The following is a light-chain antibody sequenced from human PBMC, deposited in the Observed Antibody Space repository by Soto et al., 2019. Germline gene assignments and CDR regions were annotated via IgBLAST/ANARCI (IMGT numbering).Light chain of an antibody. CDR3: QQYNSAWT. CDR1: QSISSSY. CDR2: GAS. Sequence: EIVLTQSPDTLSLSPGERATLSCRASQSISSSYLAWYQQRPGQAPRLLIYGASSRATGIPDRFSGSGSGTEFTLTISSLQPDDFATYYCQQYNSAWTFGQGTKVDIK. V-gene: IGKV3-20*01. J-gene: IGKJ1*01.